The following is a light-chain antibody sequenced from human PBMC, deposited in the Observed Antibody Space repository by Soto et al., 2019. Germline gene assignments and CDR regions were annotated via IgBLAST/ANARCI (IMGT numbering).Light chain of an antibody. CDR3: KQFYNXPRT. CDR1: QGISSA. V-gene: IGKV1D-13*01. CDR2: DAS. J-gene: IGKJ2*01. Sequence: AIQLTQSPSSLSASVGDGVTITCRASQGISSALAWYQQKPGKAPKLLMYDASSLESGVPSRFSGSGSGTDFTLTISSLQPEDFSIYYSKQFYNXPRTCGQGTKV.